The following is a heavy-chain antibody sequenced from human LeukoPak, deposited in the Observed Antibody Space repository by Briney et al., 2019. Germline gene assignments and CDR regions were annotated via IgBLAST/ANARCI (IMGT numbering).Heavy chain of an antibody. Sequence: ASVKVSCKASGYTFTGYYMHWVRQAPGQGLEWMGWINPNSGGTNYAQKFQGRVTMTRDTSISTAYMELSRLRSDDTAVYYCMGTYYDILTGYKIDYWGQGTLVTVSS. CDR1: GYTFTGYY. V-gene: IGHV1-2*02. CDR3: MGTYYDILTGYKIDY. D-gene: IGHD3-9*01. CDR2: INPNSGGT. J-gene: IGHJ4*02.